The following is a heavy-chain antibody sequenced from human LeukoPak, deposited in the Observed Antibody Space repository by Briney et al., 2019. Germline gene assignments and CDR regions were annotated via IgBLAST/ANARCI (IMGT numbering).Heavy chain of an antibody. CDR1: GGSVSSGSYY. CDR3: ATDSSSWSYFDY. D-gene: IGHD6-13*01. V-gene: IGHV4-61*01. CDR2: IYYSGIT. J-gene: IGHJ4*02. Sequence: KSSETLSLTCTVSGGSVSSGSYYWSWIRQPPGRGLEWIGYIYYSGITNYNPSLKSRVTISVDTSKNQFSLKLSSVTAADTAVYYCATDSSSWSYFDYWGQGTLVTVSS.